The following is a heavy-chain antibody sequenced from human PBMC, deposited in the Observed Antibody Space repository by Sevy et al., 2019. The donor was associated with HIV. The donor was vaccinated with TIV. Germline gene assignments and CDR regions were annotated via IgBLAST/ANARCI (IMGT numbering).Heavy chain of an antibody. CDR3: AREAAGTDYFDY. Sequence: GGSLRLSCAASGFTFSSYWMHWVRQAPGKGLVWVSRMNSHGSSISYADSVKGRFTIFRDNAKNTLYLQMNSLRAEDTAVYYCAREAAGTDYFDYWGQGTLVTVSS. CDR2: MNSHGSSI. CDR1: GFTFSSYW. J-gene: IGHJ4*02. D-gene: IGHD6-13*01. V-gene: IGHV3-74*01.